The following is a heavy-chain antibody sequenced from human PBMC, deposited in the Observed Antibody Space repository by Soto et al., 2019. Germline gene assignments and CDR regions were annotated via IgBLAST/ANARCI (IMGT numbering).Heavy chain of an antibody. CDR1: GFTFSNNG. Sequence: QVQLVESGGGVVQPGRSLRLSCAASGFTFSNNGMHWVRQAPGKGLEWVAVIWYDGINKYYADSVKGRFIISRDNSKNTVYLQMNSLRAEDTAVYYCARDRVQMVDGLDVWGQGTTVTASS. J-gene: IGHJ6*02. V-gene: IGHV3-33*01. D-gene: IGHD2-15*01. CDR3: ARDRVQMVDGLDV. CDR2: IWYDGINK.